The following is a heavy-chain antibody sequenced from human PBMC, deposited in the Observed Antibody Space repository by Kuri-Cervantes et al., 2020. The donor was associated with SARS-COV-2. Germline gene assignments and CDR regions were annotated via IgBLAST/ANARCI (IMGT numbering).Heavy chain of an antibody. V-gene: IGHV3-66*02. CDR1: GLTVSSNY. CDR3: ARDLGTIQGRDY. D-gene: IGHD1-1*01. Sequence: GGSLRLSCAASGLTVSSNYTSWVRQAPGKGLEWVSVIYSGGSTYYADSVKGRFTISRDNSKNTLYLQMNSLRAEDTAVYYCARDLGTIQGRDYWGQGTLVTVSS. CDR2: IYSGGST. J-gene: IGHJ4*02.